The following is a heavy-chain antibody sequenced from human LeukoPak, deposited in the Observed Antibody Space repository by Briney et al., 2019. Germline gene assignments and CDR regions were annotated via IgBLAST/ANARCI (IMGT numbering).Heavy chain of an antibody. CDR2: IYTSGST. V-gene: IGHV4-61*02. Sequence: SQTLSLTCTVSGGSISSGSYYWSWIRQPAGKGLEWIGRIYTSGSTNYNPSLKSRVTISVDTSKNQFSLKLSSVTAADTAVYYCARVAAAGTKPGDYWGQGTLVTVSS. CDR1: GGSISSGSYY. J-gene: IGHJ4*02. CDR3: ARVAAAGTKPGDY. D-gene: IGHD6-13*01.